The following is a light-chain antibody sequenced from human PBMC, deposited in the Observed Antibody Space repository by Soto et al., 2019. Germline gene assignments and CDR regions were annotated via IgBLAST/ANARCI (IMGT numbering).Light chain of an antibody. CDR2: EVH. V-gene: IGLV2-14*03. J-gene: IGLJ1*01. Sequence: QSALTQPASVSGSPGQSIAISCIGTSSDVGAYDYVSWYQQHPDRAPKLMVYEVHNRPSGVSNRFSGSKSVNTATLTISWLQPEDEADYYCASHTSSNTRVFGTGTKGTVL. CDR3: ASHTSSNTRV. CDR1: SSDVGAYDY.